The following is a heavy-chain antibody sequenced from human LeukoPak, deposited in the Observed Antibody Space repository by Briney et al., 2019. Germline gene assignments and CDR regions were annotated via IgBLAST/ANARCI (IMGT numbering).Heavy chain of an antibody. Sequence: GGSLRLSCAASGFTFRDHYTDWVRQAPGKGLAWVARITNNPHSYSAQYAASVKGRFTASRDESEQSVYLQMNSLQTEDTAVYYCAKDWETAMVTGHFWGQGTLVTVSS. D-gene: IGHD5-18*01. CDR2: ITNNPHSYSA. CDR3: AKDWETAMVTGHF. V-gene: IGHV3-72*01. CDR1: GFTFRDHY. J-gene: IGHJ4*02.